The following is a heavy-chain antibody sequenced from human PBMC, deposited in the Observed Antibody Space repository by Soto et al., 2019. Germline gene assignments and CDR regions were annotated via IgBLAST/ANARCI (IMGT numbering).Heavy chain of an antibody. CDR1: GFTFSSYG. CDR2: IWYDGSNK. CDR3: ERARCSSTSCYIFDY. Sequence: GGSLRLSCAASGFTFSSYGMHWVRQAPGKGLEWVAVIWYDGSNKYYADSVKGRFTISRDNSKNTLYLQMNSLRAEDTAVYYCERARCSSTSCYIFDYWGQGTLVTVSS. J-gene: IGHJ4*02. V-gene: IGHV3-33*01. D-gene: IGHD2-2*02.